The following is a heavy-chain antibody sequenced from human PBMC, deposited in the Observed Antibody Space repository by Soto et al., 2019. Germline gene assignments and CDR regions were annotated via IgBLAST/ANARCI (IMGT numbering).Heavy chain of an antibody. V-gene: IGHV3-23*01. J-gene: IGHJ4*02. CDR2: ISGGGGST. CDR3: AKDPTSYDSSAQFDS. Sequence: GGSLRLSCASSGFSFSIYAMNWVRQAPGKGLEWVSGISGGGGSTYHADSVKGRFTISRDNSKNTLYLQMNSLRAEDTVVYYCAKDPTSYDSSAQFDSWGQGTLVTVSS. CDR1: GFSFSIYA. D-gene: IGHD3-22*01.